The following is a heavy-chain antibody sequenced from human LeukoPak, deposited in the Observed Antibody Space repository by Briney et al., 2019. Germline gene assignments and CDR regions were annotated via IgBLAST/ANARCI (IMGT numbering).Heavy chain of an antibody. Sequence: SETLSLTCTVSGGSISSYYWSWIRQPPGKGLEWIGYISYSGSTNYNPSLKSRVTISVDTSKYQLSLKLNSVTAADTAVYYCARYIWGSYPTFEDYWGQGSLVTVSS. D-gene: IGHD3-16*02. CDR2: ISYSGST. J-gene: IGHJ4*02. CDR3: ARYIWGSYPTFEDY. V-gene: IGHV4-59*01. CDR1: GGSISSYY.